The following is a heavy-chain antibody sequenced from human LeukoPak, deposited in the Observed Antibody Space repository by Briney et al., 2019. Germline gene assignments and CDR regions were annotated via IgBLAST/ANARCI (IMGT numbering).Heavy chain of an antibody. Sequence: SETLSLTCTVSGGSISSSGYYWGWIRQPPEKGLEWIASIYYSGSTYYNPSLKSRVTISVDTSKNQLSLKLSSLTAADTAVYYCARHEYSGSYYGLSWFDPWGQGTLVTVSS. CDR1: GGSISSSGYY. J-gene: IGHJ5*02. CDR3: ARHEYSGSYYGLSWFDP. D-gene: IGHD1-26*01. CDR2: IYYSGST. V-gene: IGHV4-39*01.